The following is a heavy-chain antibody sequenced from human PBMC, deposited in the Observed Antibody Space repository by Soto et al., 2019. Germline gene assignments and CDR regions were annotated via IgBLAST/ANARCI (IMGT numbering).Heavy chain of an antibody. CDR1: GGSFSGYY. J-gene: IGHJ4*02. CDR3: ARGWLAAAGRSKNDY. V-gene: IGHV4-34*01. Sequence: QVQLQQWGAGLLKPSETLSLTCAVYGGSFSGYYWSWIRQPPGKGLEWIGEINHSGSTNYNPSLKSRVTISVDTSKNQFSLKLSSVTAADTAVYYCARGWLAAAGRSKNDYWGQGTLVTVSS. CDR2: INHSGST. D-gene: IGHD6-13*01.